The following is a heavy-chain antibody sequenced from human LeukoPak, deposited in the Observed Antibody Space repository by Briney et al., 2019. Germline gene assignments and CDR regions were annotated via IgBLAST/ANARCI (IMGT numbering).Heavy chain of an antibody. D-gene: IGHD2-2*01. CDR2: ISGSGGST. CDR1: GFTFSSYA. CDR3: TTDKGPAEWFDP. V-gene: IGHV3-23*01. J-gene: IGHJ5*02. Sequence: GGSLRLSCAASGFTFSSYAMSWVRQAPGKGLEWVSAISGSGGSTYYADSVKGRFTISRDNSKNTLYLQMNSLKTEDTAVYYCTTDKGPAEWFDPWGQGTLVTVSS.